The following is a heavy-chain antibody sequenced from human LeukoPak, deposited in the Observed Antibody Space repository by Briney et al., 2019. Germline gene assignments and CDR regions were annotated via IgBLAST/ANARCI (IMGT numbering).Heavy chain of an antibody. CDR1: GYTFISYD. CDR3: ARVPRTAVAI. D-gene: IGHD6-19*01. Sequence: GASMKVSCKASGYTFISYDINWVRQATGQGLEWMGYMNPNSGNTGYAQKFQGRVTMTRNTSISTAYMELSSLRSEDTAVYFCARVPRTAVAIWGQGAMVTVSS. V-gene: IGHV1-8*01. CDR2: MNPNSGNT. J-gene: IGHJ3*02.